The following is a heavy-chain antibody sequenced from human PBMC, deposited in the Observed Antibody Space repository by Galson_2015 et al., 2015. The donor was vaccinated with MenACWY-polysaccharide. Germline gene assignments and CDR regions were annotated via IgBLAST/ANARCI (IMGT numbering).Heavy chain of an antibody. D-gene: IGHD2-2*01. CDR2: VSYSGSA. J-gene: IGHJ4*02. V-gene: IGHV4-39*07. CDR1: GGSISRSSHY. Sequence: SETLSLTCTVSGGSISRSSHYWGWIRQPPGKGLEWIGTVSYSGSAYYNACLKSRVTISVDTSKNQFSLKLSSVTAADTAIYYCARAGRTDIVVVGYGWGFDYWGQGALVTVSS. CDR3: ARAGRTDIVVVGYGWGFDY.